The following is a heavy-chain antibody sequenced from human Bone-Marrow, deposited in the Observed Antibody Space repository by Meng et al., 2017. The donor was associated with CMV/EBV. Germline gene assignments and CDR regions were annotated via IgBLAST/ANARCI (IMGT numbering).Heavy chain of an antibody. D-gene: IGHD1-7*01. V-gene: IGHV3-30*02. J-gene: IGHJ6*02. Sequence: GESLKISCAASGFTFSSYGMHWVRQAPGKGLEWVAFIRYDGSNKYYADSVKGRFTISRDNSKKTLYLQMNSLRAEDTAGYYCARDTKLPYSYYYGMDVWGQGTMVTVSS. CDR3: ARDTKLPYSYYYGMDV. CDR2: IRYDGSNK. CDR1: GFTFSSYG.